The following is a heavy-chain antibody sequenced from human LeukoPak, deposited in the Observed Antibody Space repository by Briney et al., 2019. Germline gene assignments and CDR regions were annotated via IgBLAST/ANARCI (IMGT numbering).Heavy chain of an antibody. Sequence: SETLSLTCTVSGGSISSYYWSWIRQLPGKGLEWIGYIYYSGSTNYNPSLKSRVTISVDTSKNQFSLKLSSVTAADTAVYYCASLDLGYCSGGSCPGSYGMDVWGQGTTVTVSS. CDR2: IYYSGST. V-gene: IGHV4-59*01. D-gene: IGHD2-15*01. CDR3: ASLDLGYCSGGSCPGSYGMDV. J-gene: IGHJ6*02. CDR1: GGSISSYY.